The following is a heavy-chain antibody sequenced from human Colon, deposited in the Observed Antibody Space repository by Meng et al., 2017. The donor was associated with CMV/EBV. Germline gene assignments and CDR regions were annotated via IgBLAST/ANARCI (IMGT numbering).Heavy chain of an antibody. Sequence: QVVESGGDLVQPGGSLRLSWAASGFTVSSTHMSWVRQAAGKGLEWVSVIYSGGSTFYADSVKGRFTISRDNSKNTLYLQMNSLSAEDTAVYYCARGYSGTSSWGQGTLVTVSS. D-gene: IGHD1-26*01. CDR2: IYSGGST. CDR3: ARGYSGTSS. V-gene: IGHV3-66*01. J-gene: IGHJ4*02. CDR1: GFTVSSTH.